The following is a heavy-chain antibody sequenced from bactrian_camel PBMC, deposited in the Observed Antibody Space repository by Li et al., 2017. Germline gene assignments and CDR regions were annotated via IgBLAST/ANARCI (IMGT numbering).Heavy chain of an antibody. CDR1: GFAFSSYG. D-gene: IGHD7*01. J-gene: IGHJ6*01. CDR3: SAGGVGVGEGGPAEDDFGY. Sequence: VQLVESGGGLVQPGGSLTLSCVASGFAFSSYGMSWVRQAPGKGLEWVSTNHVAVGTTYYADSVKGRFTISRDNSKNTLYLQLNSLKPEDTAMYYCSAGGVGVGEGGPAEDDFGYWGQGTQVTVS. CDR2: NHVAVGTT. V-gene: IGHV3S40*01.